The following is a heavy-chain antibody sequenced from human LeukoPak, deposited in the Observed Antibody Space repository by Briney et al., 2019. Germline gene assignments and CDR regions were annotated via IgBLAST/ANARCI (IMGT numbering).Heavy chain of an antibody. D-gene: IGHD2-2*01. CDR3: AQSYCATTSCHGFAY. Sequence: KSGPTPVNPTQTLTLTCTFSGFSLSTSGRGVGWIRQPPGKALEWLAPISWDDDKDYSPSLKSRLTITKDTSKNQVVLTMPNMDPVDTATYYCAQSYCATTSCHGFAYWGQGTLVTVSS. J-gene: IGHJ4*02. CDR2: ISWDDDK. CDR1: GFSLSTSGRG. V-gene: IGHV2-5*02.